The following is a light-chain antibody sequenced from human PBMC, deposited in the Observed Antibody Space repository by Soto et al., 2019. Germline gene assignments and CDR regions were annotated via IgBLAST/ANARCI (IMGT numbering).Light chain of an antibody. V-gene: IGLV2-14*01. CDR3: ISNTISSPLL. CDR2: EVS. CDR1: RSDVGGYDY. J-gene: IGLJ2*01. Sequence: QSALTQPASVSGSPGQSITISCTGTRSDVGGYDYVSWYQQHPGKAPKLIIYEVSHRPSGVSNRFSGSKSGNTASLTISGLQAEDESDYYCISNTISSPLLFGGGTKLTVL.